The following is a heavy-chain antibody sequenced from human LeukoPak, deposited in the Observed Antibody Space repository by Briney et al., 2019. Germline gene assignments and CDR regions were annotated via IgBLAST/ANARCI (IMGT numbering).Heavy chain of an antibody. CDR1: GVSISSSSYY. D-gene: IGHD6-13*01. J-gene: IGHJ4*02. CDR3: ARLLRVAAAEY. V-gene: IGHV4-39*01. CDR2: IYYSGST. Sequence: PSETLSLTCTVSGVSISSSSYYWGWIRQPPGKGLEWIGSIYYSGSTYYNPSLKSRVTISVDTSKNQFSLKLSSVTAADTAVYYCARLLRVAAAEYWGQGTLVTVSS.